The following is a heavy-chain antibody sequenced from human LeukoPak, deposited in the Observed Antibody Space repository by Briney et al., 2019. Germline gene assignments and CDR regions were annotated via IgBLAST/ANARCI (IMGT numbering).Heavy chain of an antibody. J-gene: IGHJ4*02. V-gene: IGHV3-23*01. Sequence: PGGSLRLSRTAAGFTFNNYATSWVREAPGKGGGWVSHISDSGGKTYYADSVKGRFTISRDNSKNTLYLQMDSLRAEDTAIYYCADFGSGSYCFDYWGQGTLVTVSS. CDR2: ISDSGGKT. CDR1: GFTFNNYA. D-gene: IGHD3-10*01. CDR3: ADFGSGSYCFDY.